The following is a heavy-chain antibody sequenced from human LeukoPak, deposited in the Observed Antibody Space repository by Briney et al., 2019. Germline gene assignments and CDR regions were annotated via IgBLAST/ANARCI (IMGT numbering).Heavy chain of an antibody. CDR2: INPGGGST. J-gene: IGHJ4*02. CDR3: AKSTAKNSGYDIGAYDY. Sequence: ASVKVSCKASGYTFTTYYMHWVRQAPGRGLEWMGIINPGGGSTSYAQKLHGRVTMTRDTSTSTMYMELNSLTSEDTAVYYCAKSTAKNSGYDIGAYDYWGQGTLVTVSS. V-gene: IGHV1-46*04. D-gene: IGHD5-12*01. CDR1: GYTFTTYY.